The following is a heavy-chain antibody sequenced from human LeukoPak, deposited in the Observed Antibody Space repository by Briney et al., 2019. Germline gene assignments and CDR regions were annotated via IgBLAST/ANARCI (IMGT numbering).Heavy chain of an antibody. J-gene: IGHJ4*02. V-gene: IGHV3-30-3*01. D-gene: IGHD6-13*01. CDR1: GFTFSAYA. CDR2: ISYDGSNK. CDR3: AREVAAAGTAFDY. Sequence: PGRSLRLSCAASGFTFSAYAMHWVRQAPGKGLEWVAVISYDGSNKYYADSVKGRFTISRDNSKNTVCLQMNSLRAEDTAVYYCAREVAAAGTAFDYWGQGTLVTVSS.